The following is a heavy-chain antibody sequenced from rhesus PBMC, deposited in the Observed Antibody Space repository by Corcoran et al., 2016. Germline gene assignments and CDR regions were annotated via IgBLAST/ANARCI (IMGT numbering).Heavy chain of an antibody. CDR3: ARSAATKHFDY. CDR2: ISGSSGST. V-gene: IGHV4S11*01. D-gene: IGHD6-25*01. J-gene: IGHJ4*01. CDR1: VGAPSSYY. Sequence: QVQLQESGPELVKPSEPLSLTCAVSVGAPSSYYWSWFRQPPGKGLEWIGYISGSSGSTTYNPSLKSRVTLSVDTSKSQLSLKLSSVTAADTAVYFCARSAATKHFDYWGQGVLVTVSS.